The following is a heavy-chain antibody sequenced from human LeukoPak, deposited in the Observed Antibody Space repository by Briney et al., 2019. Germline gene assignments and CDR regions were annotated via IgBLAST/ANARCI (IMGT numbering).Heavy chain of an antibody. CDR2: IRYDGSTS. CDR1: RFAFSNYG. CDR3: ARDKLSYGDSPDAFDI. J-gene: IGHJ3*02. Sequence: GGSLRLSCAASRFAFSNYGMHWVRQAPGKGLEWLAFIRYDGSTSQHADSVKGRFTISRDNSKNTLYLQMNSLRAEDTAVYYCARDKLSYGDSPDAFDIWGQGTMVTVSS. V-gene: IGHV3-30*02. D-gene: IGHD4-17*01.